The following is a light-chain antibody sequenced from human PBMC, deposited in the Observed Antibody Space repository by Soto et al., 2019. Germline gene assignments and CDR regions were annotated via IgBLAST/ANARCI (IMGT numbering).Light chain of an antibody. V-gene: IGLV2-14*01. Sequence: QSVLTQPASVAGSPGKSITISCTGTSSDVGGYNYVFWYQQHPGKAPQLMIYDVSNRPSGVSNRFSGSKSGNTASLTISGLQAEDEADYYCSSYTSSSTLVFGGGTKVTVL. CDR2: DVS. CDR1: SSDVGGYNY. CDR3: SSYTSSSTLV. J-gene: IGLJ2*01.